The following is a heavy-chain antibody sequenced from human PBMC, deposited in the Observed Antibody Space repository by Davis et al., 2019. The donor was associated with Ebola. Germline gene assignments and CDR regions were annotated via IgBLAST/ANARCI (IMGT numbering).Heavy chain of an antibody. V-gene: IGHV3-73*01. CDR2: IRSKANSYAT. D-gene: IGHD2-2*01. CDR3: AKGIVVAALGGMDV. Sequence: GGSLRLSCAASGFTFSGSAMHWVRQASGKGLEWVGRIRSKANSYATAYAASVKGRFTISRDDSKNTAYLQMNSLKTEDTAVYYCAKGIVVAALGGMDVWGQGTTVTVSS. CDR1: GFTFSGSA. J-gene: IGHJ6*02.